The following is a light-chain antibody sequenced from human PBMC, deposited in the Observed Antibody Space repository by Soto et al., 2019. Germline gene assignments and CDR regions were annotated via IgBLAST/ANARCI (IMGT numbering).Light chain of an antibody. CDR1: QTVRTY. Sequence: DIQMTQSPSSLSASVGDRVTITCRASQTVRTYLNWYQQKPGKAPTLLVYAASTLGSAVPPRFTGAGSETDFTLTISGLLPEDFATYYCQQTFSTPITFGQGTRLE. CDR3: QQTFSTPIT. J-gene: IGKJ5*01. V-gene: IGKV1-39*01. CDR2: AAS.